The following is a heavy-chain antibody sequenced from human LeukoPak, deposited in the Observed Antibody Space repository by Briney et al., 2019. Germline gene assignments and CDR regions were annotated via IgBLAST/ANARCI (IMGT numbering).Heavy chain of an antibody. Sequence: NSSETLSLTCAVYGGSFSGYYWGWFRQPPGRGLDWIGYTSDSGSTNYNPSLKSRLAISVDTSKSQVSLKLTSVTAADTAVYYCARLLPVRMVRGIIRSSWFDSWGQGTLVTVSS. CDR1: GGSFSGYY. J-gene: IGHJ5*01. D-gene: IGHD3-10*01. CDR3: ARLLPVRMVRGIIRSSWFDS. V-gene: IGHV4-59*08. CDR2: TSDSGST.